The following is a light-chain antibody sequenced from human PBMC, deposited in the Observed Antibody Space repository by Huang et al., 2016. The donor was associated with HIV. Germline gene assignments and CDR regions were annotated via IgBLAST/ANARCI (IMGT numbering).Light chain of an antibody. CDR3: QQRSNWPPMYT. J-gene: IGKJ2*01. V-gene: IGKV3-11*01. Sequence: EIVLTQSPATLSLSPGEGATLSCRSSQSVSNYLAWYQQKPGQAPRLLIYDASNMATGIPARFSGSWSGTDFTLTISSLEPEDFAVYYCQQRSNWPPMYTFGQGTKLEIK. CDR1: QSVSNY. CDR2: DAS.